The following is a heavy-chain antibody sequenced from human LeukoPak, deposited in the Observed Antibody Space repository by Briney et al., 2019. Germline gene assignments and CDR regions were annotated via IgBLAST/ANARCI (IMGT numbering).Heavy chain of an antibody. V-gene: IGHV4-59*08. J-gene: IGHJ6*02. CDR2: IYYSGST. CDR3: ARQSWDYYYGMDV. D-gene: IGHD1-26*01. CDR1: GGSISSYY. Sequence: SETLSLTCTVSGGSISSYYWSWIRQPPGKGLEWIGYIYYSGSTNYNPSLKGRVTISVDTSKNQFSLKLSSVTAADTAVYYCARQSWDYYYGMDVWGQGTRSPSP.